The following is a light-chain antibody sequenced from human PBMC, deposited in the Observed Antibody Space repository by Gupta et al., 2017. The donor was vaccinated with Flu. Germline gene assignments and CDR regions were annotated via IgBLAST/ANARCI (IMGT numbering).Light chain of an antibody. J-gene: IGKJ1*01. Sequence: DIQMTQLPPSLSASVGDRVTITCQASQDISNLLSWYLQKPGKPPKLLIYDASHLGTGVPSRFSGSGSGTDFTLTISSLQPEDIGTYYCQHYDDLPWTFGPGTEVDLK. CDR3: QHYDDLPWT. CDR1: QDISNL. CDR2: DAS. V-gene: IGKV1-33*01.